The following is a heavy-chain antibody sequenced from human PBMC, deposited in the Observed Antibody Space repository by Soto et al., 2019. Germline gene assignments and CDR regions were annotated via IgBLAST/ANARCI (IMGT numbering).Heavy chain of an antibody. D-gene: IGHD3-10*01. CDR2: FRSGGDDDTT. Sequence: PGWSLRLSCSASVFTFSSYSMSWFRQAPGKGLEWVSGFRSGGDDDTTYYADSVRGRFTISRDNSKNTLFLQMNSLRAEDTAIYYCAKKVNSGSGSQFFDYWGQGTLVTVS. CDR1: VFTFSSYS. V-gene: IGHV3-23*01. J-gene: IGHJ4*02. CDR3: AKKVNSGSGSQFFDY.